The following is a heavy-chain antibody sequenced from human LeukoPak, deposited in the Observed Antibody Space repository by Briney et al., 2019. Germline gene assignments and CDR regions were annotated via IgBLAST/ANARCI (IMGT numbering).Heavy chain of an antibody. CDR3: ARERRGIVGATFDY. D-gene: IGHD1-26*01. V-gene: IGHV3-21*01. J-gene: IGHJ4*02. Sequence: GGSLRLSCAASGFTFSTYSMNWVRQAPGKGLEWVSSISSSSSYIFYADSLKGRFTISRDNAKNSLFLQMNSLRAEDTAVYYCARERRGIVGATFDYWGQGTLVTVSS. CDR1: GFTFSTYS. CDR2: ISSSSSYI.